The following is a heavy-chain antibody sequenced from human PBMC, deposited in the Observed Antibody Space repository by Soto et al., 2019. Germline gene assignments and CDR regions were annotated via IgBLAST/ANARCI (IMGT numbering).Heavy chain of an antibody. D-gene: IGHD2-15*01. CDR1: GFAFSAYA. CDR2: ISGDGVNT. Sequence: GVLRLSCAASGFAFSAYAMSCVRQPPGKGLEWVSAISGDGVNTFYADSVRGRFTISRDNSKNTLFLQMNSLRFDDTAVYFCVKDRIWAVVVEPAAHFVFWGQGPPGTVSS. J-gene: IGHJ4*02. V-gene: IGHV3-23*01. CDR3: VKDRIWAVVVEPAAHFVF.